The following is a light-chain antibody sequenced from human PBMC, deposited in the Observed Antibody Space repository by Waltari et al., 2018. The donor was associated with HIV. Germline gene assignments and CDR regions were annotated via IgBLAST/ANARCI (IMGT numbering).Light chain of an antibody. CDR2: KVS. V-gene: IGKV2-30*01. CDR3: AQETFWGWT. J-gene: IGKJ1*01. CDR1: ERLVSADGKTY. Sequence: VVLTQFPVSLSVSVGQSASISCRSSERLVSADGKTYLSWVQQRPGQSPRRLIYKVSNRDSGVPGKFSGSGAVRDFTLQINRVEAEDVATYYCAQETFWGWTFGPGTKVEI.